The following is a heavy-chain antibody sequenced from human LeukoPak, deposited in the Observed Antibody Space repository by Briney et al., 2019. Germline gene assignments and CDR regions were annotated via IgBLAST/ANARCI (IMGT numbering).Heavy chain of an antibody. V-gene: IGHV1-2*02. CDR2: INPNSGGT. CDR3: ARGPRQAGYCSGGSCYSFRF. J-gene: IGHJ4*02. CDR1: GHTFTGYY. Sequence: GASVKVSCKASGHTFTGYYMHWVRQAPGQGLEWMGWINPNSGGTNYAQKFQGRVTMTRDTSISTAYMELSRLRSDDTAVYYCARGPRQAGYCSGGSCYSFRFWGQGTLVTVSS. D-gene: IGHD2-15*01.